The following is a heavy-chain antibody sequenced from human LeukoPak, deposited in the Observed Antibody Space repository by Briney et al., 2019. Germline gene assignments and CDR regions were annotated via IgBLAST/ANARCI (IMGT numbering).Heavy chain of an antibody. J-gene: IGHJ4*02. V-gene: IGHV3-30*04. CDR1: GFTFSSYA. D-gene: IGHD5-18*01. CDR2: ISYDGSNK. CDR3: ARHLSGVTGYTYGRGIDY. Sequence: PGRSLRLSCAASGFTFSSYAMHWVRQAPGKGLEWVALISYDGSNKYYADSVKGRFTISRDNSKNTLYLQMNSLRAEDTAVYYCARHLSGVTGYTYGRGIDYWGQGTLVTVSS.